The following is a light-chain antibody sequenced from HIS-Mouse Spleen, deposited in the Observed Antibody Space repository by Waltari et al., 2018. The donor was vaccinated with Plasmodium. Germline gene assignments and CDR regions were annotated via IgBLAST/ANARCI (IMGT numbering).Light chain of an antibody. CDR2: AAS. CDR3: QQSYSTWT. V-gene: IGKV1-39*01. CDR1: QSISNY. J-gene: IGKJ1*01. Sequence: DIQMTQSPSSLSASVGDRVTITCRASQSISNYLNSYQQKPGKAPKFLIYAASTFQSGVPSRFSGSGSGTDFTLTISSLQPEDFATYYCQQSYSTWTFGQGTKVEIK.